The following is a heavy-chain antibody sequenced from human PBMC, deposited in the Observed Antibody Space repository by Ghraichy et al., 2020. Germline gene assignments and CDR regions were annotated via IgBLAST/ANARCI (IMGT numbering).Heavy chain of an antibody. CDR3: ARAKVTIFGVVMKDYYYYGMDV. D-gene: IGHD3-3*01. J-gene: IGHJ6*02. CDR2: MNPNSGNT. CDR1: GYTFTSYD. V-gene: IGHV1-8*01. Sequence: ASVKVSCKASGYTFTSYDINWVRQATGQGLEWMGWMNPNSGNTGYAQKFQGRVTMTRNTSISTAYMELSSLRSEDTAVYYCARAKVTIFGVVMKDYYYYGMDVWGQGTTVTVSS.